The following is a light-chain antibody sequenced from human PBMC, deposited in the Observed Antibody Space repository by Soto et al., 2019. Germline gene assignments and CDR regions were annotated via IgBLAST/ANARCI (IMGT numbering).Light chain of an antibody. CDR3: QQCSNWPPIT. Sequence: EIVLTQSPATLSLSPGERATLSCRASQSINNCFAWYQQKPGQAPRLLIYDTFSRAPGIPAGFSGSGSGTDFTLTISSLEPEDFAVYYCQQCSNWPPITFGQGTRLEIK. J-gene: IGKJ5*01. CDR2: DTF. V-gene: IGKV3-11*01. CDR1: QSINNC.